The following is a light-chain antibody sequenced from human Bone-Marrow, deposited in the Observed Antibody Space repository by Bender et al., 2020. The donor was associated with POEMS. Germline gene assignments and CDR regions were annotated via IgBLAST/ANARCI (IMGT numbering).Light chain of an antibody. CDR3: CSYAGSGVI. CDR2: EVT. Sequence: HSALTQPASVSGSPGQSITISCTGTNSDVGRYNLVSLYQQNPGKAPKLMTYEVTKRPSGVSNRFSGSKSGNTASLTISGLQAEDEADYYCCSYAGSGVIFGGGTKLTVL. V-gene: IGLV2-23*02. CDR1: NSDVGRYNL. J-gene: IGLJ2*01.